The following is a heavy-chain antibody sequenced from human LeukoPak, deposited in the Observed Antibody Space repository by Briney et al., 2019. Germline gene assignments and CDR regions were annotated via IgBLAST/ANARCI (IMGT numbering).Heavy chain of an antibody. CDR3: ARHFPGRLRWLQFGGFDP. Sequence: GGSLRLSCAASGFTFSPYGVHWVRQAPGKGLEWVAVISYDGSNKYYADSVKGRFTISRDHSKNTLYLQMNSLRAEDTAVYYCARHFPGRLRWLQFGGFDPWGQGTLVTVSS. V-gene: IGHV3-30*03. CDR2: ISYDGSNK. CDR1: GFTFSPYG. D-gene: IGHD5-24*01. J-gene: IGHJ5*02.